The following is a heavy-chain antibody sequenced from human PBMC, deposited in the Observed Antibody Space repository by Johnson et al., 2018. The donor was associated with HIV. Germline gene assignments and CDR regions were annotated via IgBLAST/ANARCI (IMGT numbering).Heavy chain of an antibody. CDR2: ISGEDGDT. V-gene: IGHV3-20*04. CDR3: AKDLYSSSWTNDAFDI. CDR1: GFTFDDYG. Sequence: EVQLLESGGGILRPGGSLRLSCAASGFTFDDYGMNWVRQGPGKGLEWICAISGEDGDTFYADSVQGRFTISRDNSKNTLYLQMNRLRAEDTAVYYCAKDLYSSSWTNDAFDIWGQGTMVTVSS. D-gene: IGHD6-13*01. J-gene: IGHJ3*02.